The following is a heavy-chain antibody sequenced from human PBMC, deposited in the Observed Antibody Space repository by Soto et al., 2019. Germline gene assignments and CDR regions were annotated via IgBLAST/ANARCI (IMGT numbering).Heavy chain of an antibody. D-gene: IGHD3-3*01. CDR3: ARGGPSRNYDFWSGYYPGY. CDR2: INAGNGNT. V-gene: IGHV1-3*01. CDR1: GYTFTSYA. Sequence: GASVKVSCKASGYTFTSYAMHWVRQAPGQRLEWMGWINAGNGNTKYSQKFQGRVTITRDTSASTAYMELSSLRSEDTAVYYYARGGPSRNYDFWSGYYPGYWGQGTLVTVSS. J-gene: IGHJ4*02.